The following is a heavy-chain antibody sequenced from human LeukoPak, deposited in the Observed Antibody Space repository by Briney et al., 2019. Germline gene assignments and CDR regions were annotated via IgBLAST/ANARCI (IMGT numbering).Heavy chain of an antibody. CDR3: ARDGRIRFPVTNWLDP. J-gene: IGHJ5*02. CDR2: IYHSGST. V-gene: IGHV4-38-2*02. CDR1: GYSINSGYY. D-gene: IGHD3-3*01. Sequence: SETLSLTCSVSGYSINSGYYWGWIRQPPGKGLEWIASIYHSGSTYYNLSLKSRVTISVDTSKNQFSLKLSSVTAADTAVYYCARDGRIRFPVTNWLDPWGQGTLVTVSS.